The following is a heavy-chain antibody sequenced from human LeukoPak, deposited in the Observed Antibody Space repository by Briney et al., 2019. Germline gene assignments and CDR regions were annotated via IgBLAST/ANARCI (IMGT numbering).Heavy chain of an antibody. CDR2: ISSSSDTI. V-gene: IGHV3-48*02. Sequence: QTGGSLRLSCAASGFTFSSYSMNWVRQAPGKGLEWVSYISSSSDTIYYADSVKGRFTISRDNAKNSLCLQMISLRDEDTAVYYCARQVPDNYYFDYWGQGTLVTVSS. D-gene: IGHD1-14*01. CDR3: ARQVPDNYYFDY. CDR1: GFTFSSYS. J-gene: IGHJ4*02.